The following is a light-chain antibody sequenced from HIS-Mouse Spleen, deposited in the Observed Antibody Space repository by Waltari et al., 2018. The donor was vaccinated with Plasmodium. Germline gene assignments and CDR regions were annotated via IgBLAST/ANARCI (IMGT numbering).Light chain of an antibody. CDR1: QSVSSY. CDR3: QRRSNWPSLT. Sequence: ILLTQSPATLPLSPGERATPSCRASQSVSSYLAWYQHKPGQAPRLLIYDASNSATGIPARFSGSGSGTDFTLTISSLEPEDFAVYYCQRRSNWPSLTFGGGTKVEIK. J-gene: IGKJ4*01. CDR2: DAS. V-gene: IGKV3-11*01.